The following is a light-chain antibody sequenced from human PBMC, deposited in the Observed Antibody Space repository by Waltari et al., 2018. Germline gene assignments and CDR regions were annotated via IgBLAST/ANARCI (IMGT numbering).Light chain of an antibody. J-gene: IGLJ1*01. CDR3: TSFTSSNTYV. V-gene: IGLV2-14*03. CDR1: SSDIGKYNY. CDR2: GVS. Sequence: QSALTQPASVSGSPGQSITISCSGTSSDIGKYNYVSWFQQHPGKAPKLMIYGVSNRPSGVADRFSGSKSGNTASLTISGLQTEDESDYYCTSFTSSNTYVFGTGTKVTVL.